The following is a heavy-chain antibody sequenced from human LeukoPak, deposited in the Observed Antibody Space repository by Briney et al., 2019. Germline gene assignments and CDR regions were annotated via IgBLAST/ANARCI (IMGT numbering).Heavy chain of an antibody. CDR1: GGSISSGSYY. CDR3: ARDSEDGDDAFDI. V-gene: IGHV4-61*02. Sequence: SQTLSLTCTVSGGSISSGSYYWSWIRQPAGKGQEWIGRIYTSGSTNYNPSLKSRVTISVDTSKNQFSLKLSSVTAAETAVYYCARDSEDGDDAFDIWGQGTMVTVSS. J-gene: IGHJ3*02. CDR2: IYTSGST. D-gene: IGHD4-17*01.